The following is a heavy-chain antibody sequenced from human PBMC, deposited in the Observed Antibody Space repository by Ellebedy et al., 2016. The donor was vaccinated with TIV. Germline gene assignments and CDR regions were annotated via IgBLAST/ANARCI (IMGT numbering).Heavy chain of an antibody. CDR2: INPYNGNT. CDR3: ARDGPWGYHWFDP. Sequence: AASVQVSCKASGYTLTSYGISWVRQAPGRGLEWMGWINPYNGNTNYVQKLQDRVTMTTDTSTSKAYMELRSLRSDDAAVYYCARDGPWGYHWFDPWGQGTLVTVSS. V-gene: IGHV1-18*01. D-gene: IGHD3-16*02. J-gene: IGHJ5*02. CDR1: GYTLTSYG.